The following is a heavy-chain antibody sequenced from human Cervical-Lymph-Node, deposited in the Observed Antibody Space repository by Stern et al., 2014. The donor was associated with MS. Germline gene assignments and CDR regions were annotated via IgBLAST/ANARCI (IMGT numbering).Heavy chain of an antibody. D-gene: IGHD5/OR15-5a*01. V-gene: IGHV3-74*02. CDR1: GFTFSHYW. J-gene: IGHJ6*02. CDR3: ARSTSGMDV. CDR2: TSSDGSST. Sequence: VQLVESGGGLVQPGGSLRLSCAASGFTFSHYWMHWVRQAPGKGLVWFSRTSSDGSSTIYADSVKGRFTISRDNANNTLYLQINSLRTEDTAVYYCARSTSGMDVWGQGTTVTVSS.